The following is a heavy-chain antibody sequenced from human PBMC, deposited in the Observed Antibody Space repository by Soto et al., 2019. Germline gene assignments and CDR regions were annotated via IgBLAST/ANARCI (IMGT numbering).Heavy chain of an antibody. Sequence: DVQLLESGGGLVQPEGSLRLSCAASGFTFSSYAMGWVRQGPGKGLEWVAVVSIGGSTHYADSVRGRFTISRDNSKNTLSLQMNSLTAEDTAVYVCGKRRGAGGHFDYWGQGALVTVSS. V-gene: IGHV3-23*01. CDR2: VSIGGST. CDR3: GKRRGAGGHFDY. CDR1: GFTFSSYA. J-gene: IGHJ4*02. D-gene: IGHD2-15*01.